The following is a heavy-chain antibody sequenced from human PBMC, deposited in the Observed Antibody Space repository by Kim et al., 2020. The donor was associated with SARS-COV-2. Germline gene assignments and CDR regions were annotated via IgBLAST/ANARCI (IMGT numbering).Heavy chain of an antibody. CDR3: AKERRWFGDLKRYYGMDV. J-gene: IGHJ6*02. CDR2: ISGSGGST. Sequence: GGSLRLSCAASGFTFSSYAMSWVRQAPGKGLEWVSAISGSGGSTYYADSVKGRFTISRDNSKNTLYLQMNSLRAEDTAVYYCAKERRWFGDLKRYYGMDVWGQGTTVTVSS. D-gene: IGHD3-10*01. CDR1: GFTFSSYA. V-gene: IGHV3-23*01.